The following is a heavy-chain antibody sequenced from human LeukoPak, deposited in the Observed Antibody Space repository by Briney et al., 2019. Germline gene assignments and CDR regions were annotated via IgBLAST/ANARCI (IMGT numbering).Heavy chain of an antibody. CDR1: GGSFSGYY. Sequence: SETLSLTCAVYGGSFSGYYWSWIRQPPGKGLEWLGSIYFNGITFYNPSLKSRLTISVDTSKSQFSLRLNSVTDADTAVYYCARPRVVGGIDAFDVWGQGTVVSVSS. J-gene: IGHJ3*01. CDR2: IYFNGIT. CDR3: ARPRVVGGIDAFDV. D-gene: IGHD2-15*01. V-gene: IGHV4-59*08.